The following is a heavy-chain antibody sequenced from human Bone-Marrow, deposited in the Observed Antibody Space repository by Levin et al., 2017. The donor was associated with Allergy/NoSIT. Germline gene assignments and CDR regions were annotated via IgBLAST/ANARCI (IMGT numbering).Heavy chain of an antibody. V-gene: IGHV1-18*04. Sequence: GESLKISCKASGSTFTNHAISWVRQAPGQGLEWVGWVSAHNGQTNFAQKFQGRLSMTTDPSTTTAFLELKSLKSDDTAVYYCAIGLSAVLGALDIWGQGTAVNVSS. CDR2: VSAHNGQT. D-gene: IGHD2/OR15-2a*01. CDR3: AIGLSAVLGALDI. CDR1: GSTFTNHA. J-gene: IGHJ3*02.